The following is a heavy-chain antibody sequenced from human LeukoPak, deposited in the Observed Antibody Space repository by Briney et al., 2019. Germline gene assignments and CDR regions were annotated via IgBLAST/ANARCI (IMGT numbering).Heavy chain of an antibody. Sequence: GGSLRLSCAASGFTFRSYSMHWVRQAPGKGLEWVSFITSSSSTIYYTDSVEGRFIISRDNAQNSLYLQMNSLRAEDTAVYYCARSVITGTTGGFDPWGQGTLVTVSS. CDR3: ARSVITGTTGGFDP. V-gene: IGHV3-48*04. D-gene: IGHD1-7*01. J-gene: IGHJ5*02. CDR2: ITSSSSTI. CDR1: GFTFRSYS.